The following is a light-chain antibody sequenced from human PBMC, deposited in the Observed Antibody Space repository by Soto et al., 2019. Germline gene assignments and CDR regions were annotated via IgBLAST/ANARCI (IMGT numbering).Light chain of an antibody. CDR3: GTWDSSLSALV. CDR1: SSNVGNNY. Sequence: QSVLTQPPSVSAAPGQKVTISCSGSSSNVGNNYVSWYRQLPGTAPKLLIYDNNKRPSGIPDRFSGSKSGTSATLGITGLQTGDEADYYCGTWDSSLSALVFGGATNFTVL. V-gene: IGLV1-51*01. CDR2: DNN. J-gene: IGLJ2*01.